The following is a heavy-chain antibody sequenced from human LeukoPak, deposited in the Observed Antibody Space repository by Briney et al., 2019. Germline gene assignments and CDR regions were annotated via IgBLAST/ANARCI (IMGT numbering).Heavy chain of an antibody. CDR2: IRTAGDT. D-gene: IGHD1-26*01. Sequence: GGSLRLSCAASGFTFSSYDMHWVRQATGKGLEWVSAIRTAGDTYYPGSMKGRFTISGENAKNSLYLQMNSLRAGDTAVYYCARAGSGRRLGYYGMDVWGQGTTVTVSS. CDR1: GFTFSSYD. V-gene: IGHV3-13*01. CDR3: ARAGSGRRLGYYGMDV. J-gene: IGHJ6*02.